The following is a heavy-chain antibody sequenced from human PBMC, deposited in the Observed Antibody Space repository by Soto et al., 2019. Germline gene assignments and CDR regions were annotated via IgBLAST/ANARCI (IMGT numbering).Heavy chain of an antibody. V-gene: IGHV5-51*01. J-gene: IGHJ6*02. CDR1: GYSFTSYW. CDR3: ARERVLRFLEWRDPYYYGMDV. Sequence: PGESLKISCKGSGYSFTSYWIGWVRQMPGKGLEWMGIIYPGGSDTRYSPSFQGQVTISADKSISTASLKLSSVTAADTAVYYCARERVLRFLEWRDPYYYGMDVWGQGTTVTV. D-gene: IGHD3-3*01. CDR2: IYPGGSDT.